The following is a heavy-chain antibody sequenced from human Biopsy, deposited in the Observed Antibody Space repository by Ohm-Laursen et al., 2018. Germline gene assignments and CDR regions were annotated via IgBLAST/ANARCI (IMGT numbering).Heavy chain of an antibody. V-gene: IGHV4-59*01. J-gene: IGHJ6*02. D-gene: IGHD2/OR15-2a*01. CDR1: GGSISSDY. CDR2: IYNSGST. Sequence: SETLSLTCTVSGGSISSDYWSWIRQTPGKGLERIGYIYNSGSTNYNPSLKSRVTISVDTSKNQFSLRLNSVTAADTAVYYCARATNSTGWPYYYFYGMDVWGQGTTVTVSS. CDR3: ARATNSTGWPYYYFYGMDV.